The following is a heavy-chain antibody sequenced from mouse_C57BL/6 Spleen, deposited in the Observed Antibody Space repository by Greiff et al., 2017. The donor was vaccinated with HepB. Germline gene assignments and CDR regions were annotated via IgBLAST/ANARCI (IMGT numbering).Heavy chain of an antibody. D-gene: IGHD2-3*01. CDR3: AIYDGYLYYFDY. J-gene: IGHJ2*01. V-gene: IGHV1-50*01. CDR2: IDPSDSYT. Sequence: VQLQQPGAELVKPGASVKLSCKASGYTFTSYWMQWVKQRPGQGLDWIGEIDPSDSYTNYNQKFKGKATLTVYTSSSTAYMQLSSLTSEDSAVYYCAIYDGYLYYFDYWGQGTTLTVSS. CDR1: GYTFTSYW.